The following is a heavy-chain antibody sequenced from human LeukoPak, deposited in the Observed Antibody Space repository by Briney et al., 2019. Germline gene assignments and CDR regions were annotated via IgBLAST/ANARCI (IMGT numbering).Heavy chain of an antibody. CDR3: ARGGTTYFSGSGTHP. D-gene: IGHD3-10*01. Sequence: PSETLSLTCGVSGGSFSGFFWTWIRQSPGRGLEWIVEINRRGTTYYNPSLESRLAISLDTSRNQFFLNLTSVTAADTAVHFCARGGTTYFSGSGTHPWGQGTLVTVSS. CDR2: INRRGTT. V-gene: IGHV4-34*01. CDR1: GGSFSGFF. J-gene: IGHJ5*02.